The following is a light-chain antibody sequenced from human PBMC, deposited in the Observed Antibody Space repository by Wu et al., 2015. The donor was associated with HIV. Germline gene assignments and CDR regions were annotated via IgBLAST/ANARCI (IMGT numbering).Light chain of an antibody. Sequence: EIVLTQSPGTLSLSPGERATLSCRASQSVTNNYLAWYQQKPGQAPRLLIYGASSRATGIPDRFSGSGSGTDFTLTISRLEPEDFAVFYXQQYGNSPLTFGGGTKVEIK. CDR1: QSVTNNY. CDR2: GAS. CDR3: QQYGNSPLT. J-gene: IGKJ4*01. V-gene: IGKV3-20*01.